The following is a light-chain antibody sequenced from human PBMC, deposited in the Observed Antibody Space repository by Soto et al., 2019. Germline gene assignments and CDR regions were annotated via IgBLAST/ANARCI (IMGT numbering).Light chain of an antibody. J-gene: IGLJ1*01. Sequence: LTQPPSASGSPGQSVTISCTGTSGDVGGYNYISWYQHHPGNAPKLMIYQVSKQPSGVPDRFAGFKSGNRACLTVSGLQAKDEADYYSSSYAGSNNYVFGTGTKVTVL. V-gene: IGLV2-8*01. CDR3: SSYAGSNNYV. CDR2: QVS. CDR1: SGDVGGYNY.